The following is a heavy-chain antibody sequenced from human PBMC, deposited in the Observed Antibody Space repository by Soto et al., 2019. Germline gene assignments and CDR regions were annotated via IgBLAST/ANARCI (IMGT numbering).Heavy chain of an antibody. CDR3: ARDRPPLGVVTNTEFDY. D-gene: IGHD3-3*01. CDR2: IIPILGIA. Sequence: QVQLVQSGAEVKKPGSSVKVSCKASGGTFSSYTISWVRQAPGQGLEWMGRIIPILGIANYAQKFQGRVTITADKSTSTAYMELSSLRSEDTAVYYCARDRPPLGVVTNTEFDYWGQGTLVTVSS. V-gene: IGHV1-69*08. CDR1: GGTFSSYT. J-gene: IGHJ4*02.